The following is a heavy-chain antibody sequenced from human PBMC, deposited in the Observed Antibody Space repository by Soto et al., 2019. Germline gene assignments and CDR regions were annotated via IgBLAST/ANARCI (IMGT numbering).Heavy chain of an antibody. CDR1: VGSISSYY. CDR2: IYYSGST. V-gene: IGHV4-59*08. CDR3: ARHAGLRFSNWFDP. J-gene: IGHJ5*02. Sequence: SETLSLTCTVSVGSISSYYWSWIRQPPGKGLEWIGYIYYSGSTNYNPSLKSRVTISVDTSKNQFSLKLSSVTAADTAVYYCARHAGLRFSNWFDPWGQGTLVTVSS. D-gene: IGHD3-3*01.